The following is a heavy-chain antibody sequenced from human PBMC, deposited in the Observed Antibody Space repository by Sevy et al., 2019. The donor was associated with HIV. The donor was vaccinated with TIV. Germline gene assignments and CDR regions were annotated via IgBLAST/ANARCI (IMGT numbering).Heavy chain of an antibody. V-gene: IGHV3-7*03. CDR1: GFTFSSYW. D-gene: IGHD3-3*01. Sequence: GGSLRLSCAASGFTFSSYWMSWVRQAPGKGLEWVANIKQDGSEKYYVDSVKGRFTISRDNAKNSLYLQMNSLRAEDTAVYYYARDRYYDFWSGYYDYYYGMDVWGQGTTVTVSS. CDR2: IKQDGSEK. J-gene: IGHJ6*02. CDR3: ARDRYYDFWSGYYDYYYGMDV.